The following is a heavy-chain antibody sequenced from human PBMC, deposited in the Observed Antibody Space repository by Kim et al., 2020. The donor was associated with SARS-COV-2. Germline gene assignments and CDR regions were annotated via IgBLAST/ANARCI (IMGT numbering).Heavy chain of an antibody. CDR3: ARDFHSGYIDY. Sequence: GGSLRLSCVASGFTFSSYSMNWVRQAPGKGLEWVSYLSTSTIYYADSVKGRFTISRDNPKNSLYLQMNSLRDEDTAVYYCARDFHSGYIDYWGQGALVTVSS. D-gene: IGHD6-19*01. J-gene: IGHJ4*02. CDR2: LSTSTI. CDR1: GFTFSSYS. V-gene: IGHV3-48*02.